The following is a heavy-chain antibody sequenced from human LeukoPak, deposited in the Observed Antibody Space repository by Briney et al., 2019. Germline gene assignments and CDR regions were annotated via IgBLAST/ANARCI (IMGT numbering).Heavy chain of an antibody. D-gene: IGHD3-10*01. J-gene: IGHJ4*02. CDR1: GFTFSSYA. V-gene: IGHV3-30-3*01. CDR2: ISYDGSNK. CDR3: ARGLRDHVLLWFGELRRAY. Sequence: PGGSLRLSCAASGFTFSSYAMHWVRQAPGKGLEWVAVISYDGSNKYYADSVKGRFTTSRDNSKNTLYLQMNSLRAEDTAVYYCARGLRDHVLLWFGELRRAYWGQGTLVTVSS.